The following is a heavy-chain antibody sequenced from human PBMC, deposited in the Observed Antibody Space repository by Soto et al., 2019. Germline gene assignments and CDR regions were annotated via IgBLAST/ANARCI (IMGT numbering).Heavy chain of an antibody. CDR2: IYYSGST. V-gene: IGHV4-59*01. CDR3: ARVQYYYGSGSYDGDWFDP. Sequence: SETLSLTCTVSGGSISSYYWSWIRQPPGKGLEWIGYIYYSGSTNYNPSLKSRVTISVDTSKNQFSLKLSSVTAADTAVYYCARVQYYYGSGSYDGDWFDPWGQGTLVNVS. CDR1: GGSISSYY. D-gene: IGHD3-10*01. J-gene: IGHJ5*02.